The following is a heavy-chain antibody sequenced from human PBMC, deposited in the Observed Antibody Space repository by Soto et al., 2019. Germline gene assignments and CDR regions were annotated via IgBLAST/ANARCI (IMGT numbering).Heavy chain of an antibody. V-gene: IGHV1-8*01. CDR2: MNPNSGNT. D-gene: IGHD3-10*01. CDR1: GYTFTSYD. Sequence: QVQLVQSGAEVKKPGASVKVSCKASGYTFTSYDINWVRQATGQGLEWMGWMNPNSGNTGYAQKFQGRVTMTRNTSMSTAYMELSSVRSEDTAVYYCARTLWFGVLLWGWFDPWGQGTLVTVSS. CDR3: ARTLWFGVLLWGWFDP. J-gene: IGHJ5*02.